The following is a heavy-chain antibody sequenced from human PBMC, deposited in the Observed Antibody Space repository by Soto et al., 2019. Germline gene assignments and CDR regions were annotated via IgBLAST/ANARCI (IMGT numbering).Heavy chain of an antibody. D-gene: IGHD1-1*01. CDR1: GYTFTSYG. CDR2: ISAYNGNT. J-gene: IGHJ4*02. Sequence: QVPLVQSGAEVKKPGASVKVSCKASGYTFTSYGISWVRQAPGQGLEWMGWISAYNGNTNYAQKLQGRVTMTTDTSTSTAYMELRSMRSDDTAVYYCAREQVAQNWNDALFDYWGQGTLVTVSS. CDR3: AREQVAQNWNDALFDY. V-gene: IGHV1-18*04.